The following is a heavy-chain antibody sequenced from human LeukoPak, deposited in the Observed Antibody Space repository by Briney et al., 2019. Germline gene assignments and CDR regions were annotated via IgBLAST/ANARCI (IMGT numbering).Heavy chain of an antibody. J-gene: IGHJ5*02. CDR2: INHSGST. CDR1: GGSFSNYY. V-gene: IGHV4-34*01. CDR3: ARGLSRAYYDFWSGYSGPHGNWFDP. Sequence: SETLSPSCAVYGGSFSNYYWTWIRQPPGKGLEWIGEINHSGSTNYNPSLKSRVIISVYTSKNQFSLKLSYVPAADRGVYYCARGLSRAYYDFWSGYSGPHGNWFDPWGQGNLVTVSS. D-gene: IGHD3-3*01.